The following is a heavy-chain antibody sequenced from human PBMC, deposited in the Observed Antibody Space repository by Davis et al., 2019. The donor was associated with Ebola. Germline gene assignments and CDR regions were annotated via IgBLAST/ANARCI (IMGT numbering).Heavy chain of an antibody. V-gene: IGHV3-7*01. CDR2: IKRDGSEK. CDR3: ARDNSNTHWPFYFDY. D-gene: IGHD2/OR15-2a*01. Sequence: PGGSLRLSCAASGFTFSSYWMSWVRQAPGKGLEWVANIKRDGSEKYYVDSVKGRFTISRDNAKNSLYLQMNSLRAEDTAVYYCARDNSNTHWPFYFDYWGQGTLVTVSS. CDR1: GFTFSSYW. J-gene: IGHJ4*02.